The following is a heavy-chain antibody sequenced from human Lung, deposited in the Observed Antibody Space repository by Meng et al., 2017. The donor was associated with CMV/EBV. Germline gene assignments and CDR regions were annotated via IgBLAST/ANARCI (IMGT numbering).Heavy chain of an antibody. CDR1: GFTFSSYG. J-gene: IGHJ4*02. CDR2: IWYDGSNK. CDR3: AKARRALAH. D-gene: IGHD6-6*01. Sequence: SLKISCAASGFTFSSYGMHGVRQAPGKGLEWVAVIWYDGSNKYYADSVKGRFTISRDNSKNTLYLQMNSLRAEDTAVYYCAKARRALAHWGQGTLVTVSS. V-gene: IGHV3-33*06.